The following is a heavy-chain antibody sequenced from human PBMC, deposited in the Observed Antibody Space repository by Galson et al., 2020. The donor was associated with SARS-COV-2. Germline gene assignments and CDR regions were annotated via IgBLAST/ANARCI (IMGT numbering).Heavy chain of an antibody. Sequence: SQTLSLTCAISGDSVSSNSAAWNWIRQSPSRGLEWLGRTYYRSQWSTDYAVSVKSRITINPDTSKNPFSLQLNSVTPEDTAIYYCAARVAGAGSLHIWGQGTMVIVSS. CDR3: AARVAGAGSLHI. J-gene: IGHJ3*02. CDR2: TYYRSQWST. CDR1: GDSVSSNSAA. D-gene: IGHD6-13*01. V-gene: IGHV6-1*01.